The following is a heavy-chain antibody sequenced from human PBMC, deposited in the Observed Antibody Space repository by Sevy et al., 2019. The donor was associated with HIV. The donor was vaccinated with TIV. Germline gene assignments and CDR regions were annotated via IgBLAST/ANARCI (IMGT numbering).Heavy chain of an antibody. Sequence: ASVKVSCKASGDTSSTYGLSWVRQAPGQGLEWVGGINPIFGTTYYAERFQGRVTITADRSTSTAYMELSSLSFEDTAVYYSARADVVILTLDYWGQGTLVTVSS. CDR1: GDTSSTYG. J-gene: IGHJ4*02. CDR2: INPIFGTT. CDR3: ARADVVILTLDY. V-gene: IGHV1-69*06. D-gene: IGHD3-22*01.